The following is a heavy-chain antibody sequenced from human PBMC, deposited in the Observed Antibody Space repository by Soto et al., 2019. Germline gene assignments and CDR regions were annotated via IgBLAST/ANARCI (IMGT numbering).Heavy chain of an antibody. CDR3: SRSGFYGFVY. CDR2: IYYTGST. V-gene: IGHV4-59*02. D-gene: IGHD4-17*01. Sequence: PSQTLSLTCAVSGESVIDYYWSWIRQPPGKGLEWIGHIYYTGSTNYNPSLKSRVTMSQDTSKNQFSLKLASVPAADPAVYFCSRSGFYGFVYWAQEALVRVSS. CDR1: GESVIDYY. J-gene: IGHJ4*02.